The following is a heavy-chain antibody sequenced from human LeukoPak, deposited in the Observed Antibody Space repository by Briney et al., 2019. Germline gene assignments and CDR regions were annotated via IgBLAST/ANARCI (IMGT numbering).Heavy chain of an antibody. V-gene: IGHV4-59*08. D-gene: IGHD3-16*01. J-gene: IGHJ4*02. Sequence: SETLSLTCTVSGGSISIYYWSWIRQPPGKGLEWIGYIYYSGSTNYNPSLKSRVTISVDTSKNQFSLKLSSVTAADTAVYYCARLGDFDYWGQGTLVTVSS. CDR2: IYYSGST. CDR1: GGSISIYY. CDR3: ARLGDFDY.